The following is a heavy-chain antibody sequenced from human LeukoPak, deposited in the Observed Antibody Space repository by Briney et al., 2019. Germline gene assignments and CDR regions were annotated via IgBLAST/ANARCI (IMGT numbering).Heavy chain of an antibody. J-gene: IGHJ6*03. CDR3: ARYPHGYDIFHHYYMDV. CDR1: GFTFSSYE. V-gene: IGHV3-48*03. D-gene: IGHD3-9*01. CDR2: ISSSGSTI. Sequence: EGSLRLSCAASGFTFSSYEMHWVRQAPGKGLEWVSYISSSGSTIYYADSVKGRFTISRDNAKNSLYLQMNSLRAEDTAVYYCARYPHGYDIFHHYYMDVWGKGTTVTVSS.